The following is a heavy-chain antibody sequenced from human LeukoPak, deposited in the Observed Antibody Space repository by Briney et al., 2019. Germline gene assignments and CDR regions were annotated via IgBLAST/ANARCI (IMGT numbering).Heavy chain of an antibody. V-gene: IGHV3-74*01. CDR1: GFTFSSYW. D-gene: IGHD5-12*01. CDR2: INSDGSST. J-gene: IGHJ4*02. Sequence: SGGSLRLSCAASGFTFSSYWMHWVRQAPGKGLVWVSHINSDGSSTSYANSVKGRFTISRDNAKNSLYLQMNSLRAEDTAVYYCARPYDSNRDHSGYGYWGRGTLVTVSS. CDR3: ARPYDSNRDHSGYGY.